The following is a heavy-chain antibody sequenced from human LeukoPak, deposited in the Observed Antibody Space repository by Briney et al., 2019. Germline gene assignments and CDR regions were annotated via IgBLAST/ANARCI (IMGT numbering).Heavy chain of an antibody. V-gene: IGHV3-7*01. Sequence: GGSLRLSCAASGFTFSSYWMTWVRQAPGKGLEWVANIKQEGREEYYVDSVKGRFTISRDNAKNSLYLKMNSLRAEDTAVYYCAAHVGNAGDFCYWGQGTLVAVSS. D-gene: IGHD4-23*01. CDR1: GFTFSSYW. CDR2: IKQEGREE. J-gene: IGHJ4*02. CDR3: AAHVGNAGDFCY.